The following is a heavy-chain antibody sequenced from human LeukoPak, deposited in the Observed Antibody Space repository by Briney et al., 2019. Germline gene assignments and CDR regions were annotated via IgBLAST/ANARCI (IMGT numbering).Heavy chain of an antibody. CDR1: GFTFSNYP. V-gene: IGHV3-30-3*01. CDR2: VSFDESNK. Sequence: PGGSLRLSCAASGFTFSNYPMHWVRQAPGKGLEWVARVSFDESNKYYADSVKGRFTISRDDSKNTLYLQMNGLRAEDTGVYYCARDRGDLLTGYFASWGQGILVTVSS. J-gene: IGHJ4*02. D-gene: IGHD3-9*01. CDR3: ARDRGDLLTGYFAS.